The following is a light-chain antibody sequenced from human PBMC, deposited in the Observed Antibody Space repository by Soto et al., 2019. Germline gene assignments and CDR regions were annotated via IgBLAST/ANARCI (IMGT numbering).Light chain of an antibody. J-gene: IGLJ3*02. CDR2: EGS. Sequence: QSALSQPASVSGSPGQSITISCTGTSSDVGSYNLVSWYQQYPGKAPKLLIYEGSQRPSGVSNRFSGSKSGNTASLTISGLQDEDEADYYCCSYAGRSTVVFGGGTQLTVL. V-gene: IGLV2-23*01. CDR3: CSYAGRSTVV. CDR1: SSDVGSYNL.